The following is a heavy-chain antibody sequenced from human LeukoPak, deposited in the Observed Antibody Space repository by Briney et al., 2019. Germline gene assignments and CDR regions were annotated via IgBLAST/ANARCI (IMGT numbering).Heavy chain of an antibody. CDR1: GYTFTSYY. J-gene: IGHJ4*02. Sequence: EASLKVSCTASGYTFTSYYMHWVRQAPGQGLEWMGMINPSGGTSNYAQKFQGRVTMTRDMSTNTVYMELSRLRSDDTAVYYCARGGGSGYSYAHDYWGQGTLVTVSS. CDR3: ARGGGSGYSYAHDY. V-gene: IGHV1-46*01. D-gene: IGHD5-18*01. CDR2: INPSGGTS.